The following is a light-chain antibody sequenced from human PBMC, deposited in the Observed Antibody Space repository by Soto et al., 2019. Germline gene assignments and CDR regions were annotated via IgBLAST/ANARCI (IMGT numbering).Light chain of an antibody. CDR3: QQYNSYSWT. Sequence: DIQLTQSPSTLSASVGDRVTLTCRASQSLNTRLAWYQQRPGKAPKLLIYDASTLESGVPSRFSGGGSGTEFTLTISSLQPEDFATYYCQQYNSYSWTFGQGTKVDIK. V-gene: IGKV1-5*01. CDR1: QSLNTR. J-gene: IGKJ1*01. CDR2: DAS.